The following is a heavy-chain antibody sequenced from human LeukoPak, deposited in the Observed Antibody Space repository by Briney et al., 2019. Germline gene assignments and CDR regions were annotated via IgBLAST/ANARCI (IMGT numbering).Heavy chain of an antibody. J-gene: IGHJ6*03. D-gene: IGHD2-2*01. Sequence: ASVKVSCKASGYTFTSYGISWVRQAPGQGLEWMGWISAYNGNTNYAQKLQGRVTMTTDTSTSTAYMELRSLRSDDTAVYYCARDFLVPAAISYYYYMDVWGKGTTVTVSS. CDR3: ARDFLVPAAISYYYYMDV. CDR2: ISAYNGNT. V-gene: IGHV1-18*01. CDR1: GYTFTSYG.